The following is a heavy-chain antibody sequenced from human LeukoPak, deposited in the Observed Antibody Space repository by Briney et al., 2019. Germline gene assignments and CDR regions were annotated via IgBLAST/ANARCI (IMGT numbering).Heavy chain of an antibody. CDR1: GDSINGFY. V-gene: IGHV4-59*08. Sequence: SETLSLTCTVSGDSINGFYWSWIRQPPGKGLEWVAYIYYAGRTTYNPSLKSRVTVSVDTSKNQFSLKLTSLTAADTAVYYCARQGRFSYFGMDVWGQGTTVTVSS. CDR2: IYYAGRT. D-gene: IGHD3-3*01. CDR3: ARQGRFSYFGMDV. J-gene: IGHJ6*02.